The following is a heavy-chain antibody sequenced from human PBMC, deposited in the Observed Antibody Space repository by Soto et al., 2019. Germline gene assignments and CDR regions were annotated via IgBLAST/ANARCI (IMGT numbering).Heavy chain of an antibody. D-gene: IGHD2-15*01. CDR3: ARSQDIEYVWFDP. CDR1: GGSISSGGYY. J-gene: IGHJ5*02. CDR2: IYYSGST. V-gene: IGHV4-31*03. Sequence: SETLSLTCTVSGGSISSGGYYWSWIRQHPGKGLEWIGYIYYSGSTYYNPSLKSRVTISVDTSKNQFSLKLSSVTAADTAVYYFARSQDIEYVWFDPWGQGTLVTVSS.